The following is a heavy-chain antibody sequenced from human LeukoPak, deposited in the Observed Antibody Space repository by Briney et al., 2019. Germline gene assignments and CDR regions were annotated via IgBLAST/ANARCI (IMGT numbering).Heavy chain of an antibody. CDR3: AREIHDYSNYGGFDP. CDR1: GYTFTGYY. J-gene: IGHJ5*02. Sequence: ASVKVSCKASGYTFTGYYMHWVRQAPGQGLEWMGWINPNSGGTNYAQKFQGRVTMTRDTSISTAYMELSRLRSDDTAVYYCAREIHDYSNYGGFDPWGQGTLVTVSS. D-gene: IGHD4-11*01. CDR2: INPNSGGT. V-gene: IGHV1-2*02.